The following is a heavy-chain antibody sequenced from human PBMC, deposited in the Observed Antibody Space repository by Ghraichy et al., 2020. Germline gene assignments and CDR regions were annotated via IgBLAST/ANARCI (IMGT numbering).Heavy chain of an antibody. J-gene: IGHJ3*02. CDR3: ASGIAAASFDI. CDR1: GGSISSSSYY. V-gene: IGHV4-39*07. D-gene: IGHD6-13*01. Sequence: SETLSLTCTVSGGSISSSSYYWGWIRQPPGKGLEWIGRIYYSGSTYYNPSLKSRVTISVDTSKNQFSLKLSSVTAADTAVYYCASGIAAASFDIWGQGTMVTVSS. CDR2: IYYSGST.